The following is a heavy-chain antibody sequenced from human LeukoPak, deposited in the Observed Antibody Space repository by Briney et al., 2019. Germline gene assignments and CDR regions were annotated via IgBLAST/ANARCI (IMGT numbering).Heavy chain of an antibody. D-gene: IGHD3-10*01. J-gene: IGHJ6*03. CDR3: AKDGGSVGVNYYYYYYMDV. Sequence: GGSLRLSCVASGFSFNNYVMHWVRQAPGKGLEWVAVVWYEGMNKYYADSVKGRFTISRDDSKSTLYLQMNSLRAEDAAVYFCAKDGGSVGVNYYYYYYMDVWGKGTTVTVSS. CDR1: GFSFNNYV. CDR2: VWYEGMNK. V-gene: IGHV3-33*06.